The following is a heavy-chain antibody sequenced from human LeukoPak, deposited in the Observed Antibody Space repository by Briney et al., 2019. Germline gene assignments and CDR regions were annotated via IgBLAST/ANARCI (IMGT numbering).Heavy chain of an antibody. V-gene: IGHV1-2*02. CDR1: GYTFTGYY. CDR2: INPNSGGT. D-gene: IGHD6-13*01. J-gene: IGHJ5*02. Sequence: ASVKVSCKASGYTFTGYYMHWVRQAPGQGLEWMGWINPNSGGTNYAQKFQGRVTMTRDTSISTAYMELSRLRSDDTAVYYCARESNQQLVEHWFDPWGQGTLVTASS. CDR3: ARESNQQLVEHWFDP.